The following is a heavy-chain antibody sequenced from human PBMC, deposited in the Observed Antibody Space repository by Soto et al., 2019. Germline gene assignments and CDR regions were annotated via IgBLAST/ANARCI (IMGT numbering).Heavy chain of an antibody. V-gene: IGHV1-2*02. CDR2: IGPASGDT. CDR3: GRGRSGQLVVFY. Sequence: ASVKVSCKASGYTFTGHYVHWVRQAPGQGPEWMGEIGPASGDTRYAQKFQGRVTMTRDTSITTVYMELNNLSPDDTAVYYCGRGRSGQLVVFYWGQGTPVTVSS. D-gene: IGHD3-10*01. J-gene: IGHJ4*02. CDR1: GYTFTGHY.